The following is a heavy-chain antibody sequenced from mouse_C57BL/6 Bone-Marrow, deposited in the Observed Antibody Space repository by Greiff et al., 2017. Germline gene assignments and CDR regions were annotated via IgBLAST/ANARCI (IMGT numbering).Heavy chain of an antibody. CDR2: IHPNSGST. J-gene: IGHJ2*01. D-gene: IGHD2-3*01. CDR1: GYTFTSYW. CDR3: ARWLLIDY. Sequence: VQLQQPGAELVNPGASVTLSCKASGYTFTSYWMHWVKQRPGQGLEWIGMIHPNSGSTNYNKKFKSKATVTVDTSSSTAYMQLSSLTSEDSAVYYCARWLLIDYWGQGTTLTVSS. V-gene: IGHV1-64*01.